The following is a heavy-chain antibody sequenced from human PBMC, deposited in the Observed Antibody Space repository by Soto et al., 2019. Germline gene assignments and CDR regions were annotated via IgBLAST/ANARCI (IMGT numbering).Heavy chain of an antibody. CDR3: AREAGTTGNYYFGMDV. D-gene: IGHD1-7*01. V-gene: IGHV1-2*02. Sequence: QVQLVQSGAEVKKPGASVKVSCKASGYTFIGHYLHWVRQAPGQGLEWLGWTNPSSGATNFAQKFQGRVTMTRDTSIHTTYLELSRLRSDDTAIYYCAREAGTTGNYYFGMDVWGQGTTVTVSS. J-gene: IGHJ6*02. CDR1: GYTFIGHY. CDR2: TNPSSGAT.